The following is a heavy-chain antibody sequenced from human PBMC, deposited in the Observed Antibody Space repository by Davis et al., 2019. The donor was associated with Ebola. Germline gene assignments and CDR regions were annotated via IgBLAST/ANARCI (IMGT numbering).Heavy chain of an antibody. CDR2: VTSSGGST. J-gene: IGHJ2*01. CDR1: GFTVSSNY. V-gene: IGHV3-21*01. D-gene: IGHD2-21*02. Sequence: GGSLRLSCAASGFTVSSNYMTWARQVPGKGLEWVSAVTSSGGSTYYANSVKGRFTISRDSAKNSLYLQMNSLRAEDTAVYYCVRDPALVVTGGGWFFGLWGRGTLVTVSS. CDR3: VRDPALVVTGGGWFFGL.